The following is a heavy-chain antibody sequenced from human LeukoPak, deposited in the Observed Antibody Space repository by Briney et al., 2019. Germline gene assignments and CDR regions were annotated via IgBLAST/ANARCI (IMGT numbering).Heavy chain of an antibody. CDR2: IYTSGST. D-gene: IGHD4-11*01. J-gene: IGHJ4*02. Sequence: SETLSLTCTVSGGSISSYYWSWIRQPAGKGLEWIGRIYTSGSTNYNPSLKSRVTMSVDTSKNQFSLKLTSVTAADTAVYYCARHRYSNYVWRYFDFWGQGTLVTVSS. CDR1: GGSISSYY. V-gene: IGHV4-4*07. CDR3: ARHRYSNYVWRYFDF.